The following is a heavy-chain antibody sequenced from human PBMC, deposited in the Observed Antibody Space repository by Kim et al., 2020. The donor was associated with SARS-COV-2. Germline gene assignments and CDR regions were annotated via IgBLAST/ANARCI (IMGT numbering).Heavy chain of an antibody. D-gene: IGHD5-12*01. V-gene: IGHV3-15*01. CDR3: TTHSKWLRNQPTDY. J-gene: IGHJ4*02. Sequence: AARVKGRFTISRDDSRNTLYLQMNSLKTEDAAVYYCTTHSKWLRNQPTDYWGQGTLVTVSS.